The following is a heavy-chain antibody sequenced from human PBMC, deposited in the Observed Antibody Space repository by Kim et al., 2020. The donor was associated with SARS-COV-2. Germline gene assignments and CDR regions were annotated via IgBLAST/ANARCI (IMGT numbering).Heavy chain of an antibody. V-gene: IGHV3-48*02. CDR1: GFTFSSYS. CDR3: ARDPHTMEYYDFWSRYYLSWFDP. Sequence: GGSLRLSCAASGFTFSSYSMNWVRQAPGKGLEWVSYISSSSSTIYYADSVKGRFTISRDNAKNSLYLQMNSLRDEDTAVYYCARDPHTMEYYDFWSRYYLSWFDPWGQGTLVTVSS. J-gene: IGHJ5*02. CDR2: ISSSSSTI. D-gene: IGHD3-3*01.